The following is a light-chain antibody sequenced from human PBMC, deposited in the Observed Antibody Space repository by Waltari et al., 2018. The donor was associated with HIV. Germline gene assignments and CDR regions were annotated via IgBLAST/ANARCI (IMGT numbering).Light chain of an antibody. V-gene: IGKV3D-15*01. J-gene: IGKJ1*01. CDR2: DAS. CDR3: QHYDNWLWT. CDR1: QSVTFK. Sequence: VLTQSPATLSVSPGERATLSCRVSQSVTFKLAWYQQKPRQAPRLLIYDASTRATGVPDRFSGSGSGTEFTLTISSLQSEDLAVYYCQHYDNWLWTFGQGTKVEIK.